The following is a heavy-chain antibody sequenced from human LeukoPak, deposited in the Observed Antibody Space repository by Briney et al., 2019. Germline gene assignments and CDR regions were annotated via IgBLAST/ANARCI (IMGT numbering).Heavy chain of an antibody. J-gene: IGHJ4*02. Sequence: ASVKVSCKASGGTFSSYAISWVRQAPGQGLEWMGRIIPILGIANYAQKFQGRVTITADKSTSTAYMELSSLRSEDTAVYYCARDGGRGGYLFFDYWGQGTLVTVSS. V-gene: IGHV1-69*04. D-gene: IGHD5-24*01. CDR1: GGTFSSYA. CDR2: IIPILGIA. CDR3: ARDGGRGGYLFFDY.